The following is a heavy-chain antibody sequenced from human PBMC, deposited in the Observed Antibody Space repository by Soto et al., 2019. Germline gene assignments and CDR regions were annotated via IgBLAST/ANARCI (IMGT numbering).Heavy chain of an antibody. CDR2: LKSKADGGTT. Sequence: EGQLVESGGGLVEPGGSLRLSCATSGFTFSNAWMGWVRQAPGKGLEWLGRLKSKADGGTTDYAAPVKGRFTISRDDSDSILYLQMNSLKPDDTAVYYCTTDPYFSLWGQGTLVTVSS. CDR3: TTDPYFSL. CDR1: GFTFSNAW. D-gene: IGHD1-26*01. V-gene: IGHV3-15*01. J-gene: IGHJ4*02.